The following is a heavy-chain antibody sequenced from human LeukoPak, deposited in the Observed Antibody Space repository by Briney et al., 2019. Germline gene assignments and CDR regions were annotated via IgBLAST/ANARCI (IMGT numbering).Heavy chain of an antibody. V-gene: IGHV1-3*01. J-gene: IGHJ4*02. D-gene: IGHD1-26*01. CDR1: GYTFTSYA. CDR2: INAGNGNT. CDR3: ASSMAYGGSYLDY. Sequence: ASVKVSCKASGYTFTSYAMHWVRQAPGQRLEWMGWINAGNGNTKYSQKFRGRVTITRDTSASTAYMELSSLRSEDTAVYYCASSMAYGGSYLDYWGQGTLVTVSS.